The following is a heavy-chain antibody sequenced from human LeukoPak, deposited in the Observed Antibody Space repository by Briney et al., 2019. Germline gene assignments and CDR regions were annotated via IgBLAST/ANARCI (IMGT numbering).Heavy chain of an antibody. V-gene: IGHV4-61*01. J-gene: IGHJ5*02. D-gene: IGHD4-17*01. CDR3: ARDGSVTTNWFDP. Sequence: SETLSLTCTVSGGSVSSGSYYWSWIRQPPGKGLEWIGYIYYSGSTNYNPSLKSRVTISVDTSKNQFSLKLSSVTAADTAVYYCARDGSVTTNWFDPWGQGTLVTVSS. CDR1: GGSVSSGSYY. CDR2: IYYSGST.